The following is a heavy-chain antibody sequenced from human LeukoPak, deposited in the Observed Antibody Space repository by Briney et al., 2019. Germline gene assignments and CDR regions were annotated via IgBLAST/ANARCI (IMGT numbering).Heavy chain of an antibody. J-gene: IGHJ4*02. CDR1: GFTFDDYT. Sequence: GGSLRLSCAASGFTFDDYTMHWVRQAPGKGLEWVSLITWDGGSAFYADSVRGQFTISRDNSRNSLYLQMNSLRTEDTALYYCATERQKYFDYWGQGTLVTVSS. CDR3: ATERQKYFDY. V-gene: IGHV3-43*01. CDR2: ITWDGGSA.